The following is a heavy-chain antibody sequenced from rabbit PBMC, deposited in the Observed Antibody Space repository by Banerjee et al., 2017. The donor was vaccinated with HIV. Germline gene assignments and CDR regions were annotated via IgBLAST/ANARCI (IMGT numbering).Heavy chain of an antibody. Sequence: QSLEESGGDLVKPGASLTLTCTASGFTIISNYYMCWVRQAPGKGLEWIACINAGSGSTYYASWAKGQFTISKTSSTTVTLQMTSLTAADTATYFCARNGGGPPLWGPGTLVTVS. CDR1: GFTIISNYY. V-gene: IGHV1S40*01. D-gene: IGHD2-1*01. CDR2: INAGSGST. J-gene: IGHJ4*01. CDR3: ARNGGGPPL.